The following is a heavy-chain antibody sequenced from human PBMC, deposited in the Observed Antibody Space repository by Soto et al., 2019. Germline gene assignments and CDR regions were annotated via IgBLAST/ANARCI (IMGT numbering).Heavy chain of an antibody. CDR2: SSATGAGT. CDR3: ARDRRAGGNYGFYSDF. J-gene: IGHJ4*02. Sequence: EVQLLESGGGLVQPGGSLRLSCAASGFTFSSYGMTWVRQAPGKGLEWVSFSSATGAGTYYADSVKGRFTISRDNSKNPLYLQMPSLRADDTAVYYCARDRRAGGNYGFYSDFWGQGALVIVSS. CDR1: GFTFSSYG. D-gene: IGHD1-7*01. V-gene: IGHV3-23*01.